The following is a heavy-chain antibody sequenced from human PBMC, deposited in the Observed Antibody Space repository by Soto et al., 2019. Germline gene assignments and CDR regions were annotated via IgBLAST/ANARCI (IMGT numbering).Heavy chain of an antibody. V-gene: IGHV4-59*01. CDR1: GGSIRNVY. Sequence: SETLSLTCPVSGGSIRNVYWSWIRQSPGKGLEWIGFIFHSGNAKYNPSLQSRASMSIDTSKNQFSLSLESVTAADTAVYFCARAHAPTLPFDFWGQGTLVTVSS. CDR2: IFHSGNA. CDR3: ARAHAPTLPFDF. D-gene: IGHD2-15*01. J-gene: IGHJ4*02.